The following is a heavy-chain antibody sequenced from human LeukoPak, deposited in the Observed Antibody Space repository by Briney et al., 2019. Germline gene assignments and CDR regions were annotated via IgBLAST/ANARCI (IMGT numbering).Heavy chain of an antibody. CDR2: ITSSSTNI. CDR1: GFTFSTYN. Sequence: GGSLRLSCAASGFTFSTYNMNWVRQAPGKGLEWVSSITSSSTNIYYAESVKGRFTISRDNAANSLYLQMNSLRAEDTAVYYCARDPYSGAYGTDYYYYMDLWGQGTTVTISS. J-gene: IGHJ6*03. CDR3: ARDPYSGAYGTDYYYYMDL. D-gene: IGHD1-26*01. V-gene: IGHV3-21*01.